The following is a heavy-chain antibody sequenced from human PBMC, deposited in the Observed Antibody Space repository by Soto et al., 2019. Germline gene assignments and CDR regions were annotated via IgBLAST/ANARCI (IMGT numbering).Heavy chain of an antibody. J-gene: IGHJ4*02. D-gene: IGHD1-26*01. CDR2: ISYDESKK. CDR1: GFTFSSYG. CDR3: WAGYYFGDY. V-gene: IGHV3-30*03. Sequence: ESGGGVVQPGRSLRLSCAASGFTFSSYGMQWVRQAPGKGLEWVAVISYDESKKYYVDSVKGRFTISRDNSKNTLYLQMNSLRAEDTAAYYCWAGYYFGDYWGQGTLVTVSS.